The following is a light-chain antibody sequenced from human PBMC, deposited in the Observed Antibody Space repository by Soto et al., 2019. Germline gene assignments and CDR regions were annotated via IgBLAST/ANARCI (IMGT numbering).Light chain of an antibody. CDR2: AAS. CDR3: EESFSLPFT. V-gene: IGKV1-39*01. CDR1: QTITRY. J-gene: IGKJ2*01. Sequence: DIQMTQSPSSLSASVGDRVTITCRANQTITRYLNWYQQKPGTAPKLLIYAASSLQEGVPSRFRGSGSGTDLSLTISNLQPEEFAAYDCEESFSLPFTFGQGTKLEIK.